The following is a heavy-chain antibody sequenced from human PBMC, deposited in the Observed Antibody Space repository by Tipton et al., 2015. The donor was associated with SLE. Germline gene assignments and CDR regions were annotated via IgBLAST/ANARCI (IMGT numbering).Heavy chain of an antibody. V-gene: IGHV4-59*01. Sequence: TLSLTCTVSGGSISSYYWSRIRQPPGKGLEWIGYIYYSGSTNYNPSLKSRVTISVDTSKNQFSLKLSSVTAADTAVYYCARGGIGGYDSFDYWGQGTLVTVSS. CDR2: IYYSGST. CDR3: ARGGIGGYDSFDY. J-gene: IGHJ4*02. CDR1: GGSISSYY. D-gene: IGHD5-12*01.